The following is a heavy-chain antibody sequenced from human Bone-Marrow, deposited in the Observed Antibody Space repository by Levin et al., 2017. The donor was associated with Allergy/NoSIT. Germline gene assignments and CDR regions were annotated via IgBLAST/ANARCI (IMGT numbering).Heavy chain of an antibody. CDR1: GFTFSSYS. Sequence: GESLKISCAASGFTFSSYSMNWVRQAPGKGLEWVSSISSSSSYIYYADSVKGRFTISRDNAKNSLYLQMNSLRAEDTAVYYCARGSGYYDSSARKGEDYWGQGTLVTVSS. J-gene: IGHJ4*02. D-gene: IGHD3-22*01. V-gene: IGHV3-21*01. CDR2: ISSSSSYI. CDR3: ARGSGYYDSSARKGEDY.